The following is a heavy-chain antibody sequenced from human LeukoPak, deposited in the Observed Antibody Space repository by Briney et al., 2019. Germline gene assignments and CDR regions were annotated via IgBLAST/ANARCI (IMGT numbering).Heavy chain of an antibody. D-gene: IGHD3-22*01. CDR1: GGSISSSSYY. CDR2: IYYSGST. J-gene: IGHJ4*02. Sequence: SETLSLTCTVSGGSISSSSYYWGWIRQPPGKGLEWIGSIYYSGSTYYNPSLKSRVTISVDTSKNQFSLKLSSVTAADTAVYYCARDGPYYYDSSGRFDYWGQGTLVTVSS. V-gene: IGHV4-39*07. CDR3: ARDGPYYYDSSGRFDY.